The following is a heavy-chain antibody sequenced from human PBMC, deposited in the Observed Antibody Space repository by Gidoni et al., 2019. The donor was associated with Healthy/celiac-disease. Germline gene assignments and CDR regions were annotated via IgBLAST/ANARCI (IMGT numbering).Heavy chain of an antibody. CDR2: ISSSSSTI. J-gene: IGHJ4*02. CDR3: ARTRVAGTLVY. Sequence: EVQLVESGGGLVQPGGSLSLSCAASGFTFSSYSMNWVRQSPGKGLEWVSYISSSSSTIYYADSVKGRFTISRDNAKNSLYLQMNSLRAEDTAVYYCARTRVAGTLVYWGQGTLVTVSS. V-gene: IGHV3-48*04. CDR1: GFTFSSYS. D-gene: IGHD6-19*01.